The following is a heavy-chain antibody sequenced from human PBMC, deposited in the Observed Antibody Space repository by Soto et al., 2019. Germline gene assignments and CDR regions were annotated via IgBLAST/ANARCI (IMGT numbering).Heavy chain of an antibody. J-gene: IGHJ3*02. CDR1: GYTFTSYG. CDR3: ARDLDYDFWSAHRGGDAFDI. V-gene: IGHV1-18*04. D-gene: IGHD3-3*01. Sequence: QVQLVQSGAEVKKPGASVKVSCKASGYTFTSYGISWVRQAPGQGLEWMGWISAYNGNTNCAQKLQGRVTMTTDTSTSTAYMELRSLRSDDTAVYYCARDLDYDFWSAHRGGDAFDIWGQGTMVTVSS. CDR2: ISAYNGNT.